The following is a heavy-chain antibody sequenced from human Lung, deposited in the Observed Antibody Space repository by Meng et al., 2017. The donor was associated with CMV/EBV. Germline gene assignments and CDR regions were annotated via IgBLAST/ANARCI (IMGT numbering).Heavy chain of an antibody. CDR3: AIFTRSWFDP. CDR1: GFSPSTSEVG. V-gene: IGHV2-5*02. J-gene: IGHJ5*02. D-gene: IGHD2-2*01. Sequence: HIALQESAPTLVKPTQTLTLTCTFSGFSPSTSEVGVGWIRQPPGKALEWLAVIYWDDDKRYSPSLKSRLTITKDTSKNQVVLTLTNMDPVDTATYYCAIFTRSWFDPWGQGTLVTVSS. CDR2: IYWDDDK.